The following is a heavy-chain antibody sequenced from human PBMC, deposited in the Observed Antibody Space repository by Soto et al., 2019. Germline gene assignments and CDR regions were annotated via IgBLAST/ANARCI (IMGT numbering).Heavy chain of an antibody. D-gene: IGHD3-9*01. V-gene: IGHV4-4*02. CDR3: ASRAPYYDILTGYSRGSQY. Sequence: SETLSLTCAVSGGSISSSNWWSWVRQPPGKGLEWIGEIYHSGSTNYNPSLKSRVTISVDKSKNQFSLKLSSVTAADTAVYYCASRAPYYDILTGYSRGSQYWGQGTLVTVSS. CDR1: GGSISSSNW. J-gene: IGHJ4*02. CDR2: IYHSGST.